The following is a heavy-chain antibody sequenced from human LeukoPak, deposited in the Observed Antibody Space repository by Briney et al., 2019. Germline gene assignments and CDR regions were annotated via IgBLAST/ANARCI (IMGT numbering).Heavy chain of an antibody. CDR3: ARVGALAYCGGDCYSGFDY. Sequence: ASVKVSCKASGGTFSSYAISWVRQAPGQGLEWMGGIIPIFGTANYAQKFQGRVTITTDESTSTAYMELSSLRSEDTAVYYCARVGALAYCGGDCYSGFDYWGQGTLVTVSS. CDR2: IIPIFGTA. D-gene: IGHD2-21*02. V-gene: IGHV1-69*05. CDR1: GGTFSSYA. J-gene: IGHJ4*02.